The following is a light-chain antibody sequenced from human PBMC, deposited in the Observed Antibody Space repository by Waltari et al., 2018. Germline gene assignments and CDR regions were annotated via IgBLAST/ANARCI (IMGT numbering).Light chain of an antibody. CDR2: AAS. Sequence: EVVLTQSPGTLSLSPGERATLSCRASQSSSKYLVWYQQRPGQAPRLLIYAASTRATGIPDRFSGSGFGTDFSLTSSRLEPEDFAVYYCQNHERLPATFGQGTRVEIK. CDR3: QNHERLPAT. V-gene: IGKV3-20*01. J-gene: IGKJ1*01. CDR1: QSSSKY.